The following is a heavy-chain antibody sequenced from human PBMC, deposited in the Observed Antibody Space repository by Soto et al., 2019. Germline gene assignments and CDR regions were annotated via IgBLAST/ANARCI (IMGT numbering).Heavy chain of an antibody. CDR1: GFTVSSNY. J-gene: IGHJ4*02. Sequence: PGGSLRLSCAASGFTVSSNYMSWVRQAPGKGLEWVSVIYSGGSTYYADSVKGRFTISRHNSKNTLYLQMNSLRAEDTAVYYCASLTYYYGLGIQHPRSYFVYPCPARLVTGFS. CDR2: IYSGGST. CDR3: ASLTYYYGLGIQHPRSYFVY. V-gene: IGHV3-53*04. D-gene: IGHD3-10*01.